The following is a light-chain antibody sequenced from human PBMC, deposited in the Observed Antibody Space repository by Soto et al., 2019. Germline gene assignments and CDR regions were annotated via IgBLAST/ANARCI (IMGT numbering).Light chain of an antibody. CDR1: QSVSNNY. CDR2: GAS. J-gene: IGKJ1*01. V-gene: IGKV3-20*01. CDR3: QQYGSSGT. Sequence: EIVLTQSPCRLCRSPLERCTLSGRASQSVSNNYLAWYQQKPGQAPRLLIYGASNRATGIPDRFSGSGSGTDFTLTISRLEPEDFAVYYCQQYGSSGTFGQGTKV.